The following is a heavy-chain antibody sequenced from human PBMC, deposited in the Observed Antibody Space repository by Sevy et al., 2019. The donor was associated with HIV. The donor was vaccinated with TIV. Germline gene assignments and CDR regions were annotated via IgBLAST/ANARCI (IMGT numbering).Heavy chain of an antibody. J-gene: IGHJ5*02. CDR2: ISYDGSNK. CDR1: GFTFSSYA. D-gene: IGHD3-9*01. Sequence: GGSLRLSCAASGFTFSSYAMHWVRQAPGKGLEWVAVISYDGSNKYYAHSVKGRFTISRDNSKNMMYLQMNSLRAEDTAVYYCARDLNILTGYYNGGLDPWGQGTLVTVSS. CDR3: ARDLNILTGYYNGGLDP. V-gene: IGHV3-30-3*01.